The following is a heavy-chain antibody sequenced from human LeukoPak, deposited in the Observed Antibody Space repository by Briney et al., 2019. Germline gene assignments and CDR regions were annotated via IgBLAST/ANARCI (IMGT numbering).Heavy chain of an antibody. J-gene: IGHJ6*03. CDR2: IYYSGST. D-gene: IGHD5-18*01. CDR1: GGSFSDYY. CDR3: ARTTEGGYTYDYFYYYYMDV. Sequence: SETLSLTCAVYGGSFSDYYWSWIRQPPGKGLEWIGYIYYSGSTNYNPSLKSRVTISVDSSKNQSSLKLSSVTAADTAVYYCARTTEGGYTYDYFYYYYMDVWGKGTTVTISS. V-gene: IGHV4-59*01.